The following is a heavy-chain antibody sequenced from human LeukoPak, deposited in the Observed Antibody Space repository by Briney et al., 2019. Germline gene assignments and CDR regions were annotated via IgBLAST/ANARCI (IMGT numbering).Heavy chain of an antibody. CDR2: ISTDGYTT. D-gene: IGHD2-15*01. V-gene: IGHV3-74*01. CDR1: GLAFSAYK. J-gene: IGHJ4*02. CDR3: VVGGSPGY. Sequence: GGPLRLSCAASGLAFSAYKMHWVRQAPRKGLVWVSRISTDGYTTDYADFVQGRFTASRDNTKNTWSLEMNSLRAEDTAVYYCVVGGSPGYWGQGTLVTVSS.